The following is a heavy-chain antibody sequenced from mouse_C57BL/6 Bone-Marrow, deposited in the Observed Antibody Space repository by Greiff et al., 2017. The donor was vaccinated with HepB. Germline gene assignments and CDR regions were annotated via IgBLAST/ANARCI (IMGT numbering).Heavy chain of an antibody. CDR2: IYPRSGNT. J-gene: IGHJ4*01. Sequence: VQLQQSGAELARPGASVKLSCKASGYTFTSYGISWVKQSTGQGLEWIGEIYPRSGNTYYNEKFKGKATLTADKSSSTAYMELRSLTSEDSAVYFCARADYGSSPYYYAMDYWGQGTSVTVSS. D-gene: IGHD1-1*01. CDR3: ARADYGSSPYYYAMDY. CDR1: GYTFTSYG. V-gene: IGHV1-81*01.